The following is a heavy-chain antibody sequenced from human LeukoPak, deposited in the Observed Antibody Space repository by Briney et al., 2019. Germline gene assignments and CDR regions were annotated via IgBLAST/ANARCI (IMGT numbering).Heavy chain of an antibody. V-gene: IGHV3-48*03. CDR1: GFTFSSYE. Sequence: GGSLRLSCAASGFTFSSYEMNWVRQAPGKGLEWVSYISSSGSIIYYADSVKGRFTISRDNAKNSLYLQMNSLRAEDTAVYYCAREWGMGDSSSFPYWGQGTLVTVSS. J-gene: IGHJ4*02. D-gene: IGHD6-13*01. CDR3: AREWGMGDSSSFPY. CDR2: ISSSGSII.